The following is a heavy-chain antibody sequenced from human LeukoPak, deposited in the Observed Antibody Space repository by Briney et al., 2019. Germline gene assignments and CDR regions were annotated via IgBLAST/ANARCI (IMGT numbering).Heavy chain of an antibody. D-gene: IGHD2-15*01. CDR1: GGSISSYY. CDR3: ARLQLAAFDY. J-gene: IGHJ4*02. CDR2: IYTSGST. V-gene: IGHV4-4*09. Sequence: PSETLSLTCTVSGGSISSYYWSWIRQPPRKGLEWIGYIYTSGSTNYNPSLKSRVTISVDTSKNQFSLKLSSVTAADTAVYYCARLQLAAFDYWGQGTLVTVSS.